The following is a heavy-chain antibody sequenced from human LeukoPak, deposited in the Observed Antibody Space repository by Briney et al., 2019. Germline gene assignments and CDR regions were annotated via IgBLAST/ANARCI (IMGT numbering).Heavy chain of an antibody. CDR1: GGSFSGYY. CDR2: INHSGST. Sequence: SETLSLTCAVYGGSFSGYYWSWIRQPPGKGLEWIGEINHSGSTNYNPSLKSRVTISVDTSKNQFSLKLSSVTAADTAVYYCAREGYGSGTSFDYWGQGTLVTVSS. J-gene: IGHJ4*02. D-gene: IGHD3-10*01. CDR3: AREGYGSGTSFDY. V-gene: IGHV4-34*01.